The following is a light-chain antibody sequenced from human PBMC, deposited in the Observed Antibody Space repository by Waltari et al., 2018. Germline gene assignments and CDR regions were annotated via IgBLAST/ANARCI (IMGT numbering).Light chain of an antibody. Sequence: WYQQTPGQAPRTLVYKGSSRSYGVSDRFSGSVLGNKAALTITGAQTDDESDYYCSLYMVSRIWVCGAGTKLTVL. V-gene: IGLV8-61*01. CDR2: KGS. CDR3: SLYMVSRIWV. J-gene: IGLJ3*02.